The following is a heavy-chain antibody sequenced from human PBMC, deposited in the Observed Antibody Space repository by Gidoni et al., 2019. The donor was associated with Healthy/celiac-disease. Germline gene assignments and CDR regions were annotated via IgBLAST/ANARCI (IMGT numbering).Heavy chain of an antibody. CDR1: GFTFDDYA. V-gene: IGHV3-9*01. D-gene: IGHD6-6*01. J-gene: IGHJ4*02. Sequence: EVQLVESGGGLVQPGRSLRLSCAASGFTFDDYAMHWVRQAPGKGLEWVSGSSWNSGSIGYADSVKGRFTISRDNAKNSLYLQMNSLRAEDTALYYCAKAKGLVHLFDYWGQGTLVTVSS. CDR2: SSWNSGSI. CDR3: AKAKGLVHLFDY.